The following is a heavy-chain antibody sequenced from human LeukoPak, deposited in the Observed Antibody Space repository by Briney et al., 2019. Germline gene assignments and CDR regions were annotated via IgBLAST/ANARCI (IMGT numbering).Heavy chain of an antibody. D-gene: IGHD5-24*01. J-gene: IGHJ3*02. CDR2: ISSRGRTM. V-gene: IGHV3-48*03. Sequence: PGGSLRLSCAASGFTFSSSEMNWVRQAPGKGLAWISYISSRGRTMFYADSVKGRFIISRDNAKNSLYLQMNSLRAEDTAVYYCARDSGGYNYALDAFDIWGQGAMVTVSS. CDR1: GFTFSSSE. CDR3: ARDSGGYNYALDAFDI.